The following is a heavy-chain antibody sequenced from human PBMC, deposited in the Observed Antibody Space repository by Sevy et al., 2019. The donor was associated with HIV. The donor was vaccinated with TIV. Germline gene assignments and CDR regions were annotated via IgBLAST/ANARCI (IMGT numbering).Heavy chain of an antibody. V-gene: IGHV1-18*01. Sequence: ASVKVSCKASGYTFTRFGISWVRQAHGQGLEWVGWISVYNGKINYAQKFQGRVTMTTDTSTSTAYMELKSLRSDDTSVEYCGRRGAFEFEFSGFLSPWGLGALVTVAS. CDR3: GRRGAFEFEFSGFLSP. CDR1: GYTFTRFG. D-gene: IGHD1-26*01. CDR2: ISVYNGKI. J-gene: IGHJ5*02.